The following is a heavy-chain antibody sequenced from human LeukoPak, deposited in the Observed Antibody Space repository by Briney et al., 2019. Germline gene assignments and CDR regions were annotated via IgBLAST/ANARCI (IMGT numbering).Heavy chain of an antibody. D-gene: IGHD2-2*03. CDR3: ARLGWINYYYYYYMDV. CDR1: GGTFTSYA. Sequence: GASVKVSCKASGGTFTSYAINWVRQAPGQGLEWMGGTIPIFGTADNTQKFQGRVTITADESTSTAYMELSSLKSEDTAVYYCARLGWINYYYYYYMDVWGKGTTVTVSS. J-gene: IGHJ6*03. V-gene: IGHV1-69*13. CDR2: TIPIFGTA.